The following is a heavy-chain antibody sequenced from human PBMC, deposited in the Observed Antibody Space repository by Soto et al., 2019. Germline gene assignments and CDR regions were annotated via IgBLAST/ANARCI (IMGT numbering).Heavy chain of an antibody. Sequence: PSETLSLTCAVYGGSISSNKWWSWVRQPPGKGLEWIGEIYHSGSTNYNPSLKSRVTISLDNSKNQFSLKLTSVTAADSAVYYCARDDHIVVVPTSLGAMDVWGQGTTVTVSS. V-gene: IGHV4-4*02. CDR3: ARDDHIVVVPTSLGAMDV. CDR1: GGSISSNKW. J-gene: IGHJ6*02. CDR2: IYHSGST. D-gene: IGHD2-2*01.